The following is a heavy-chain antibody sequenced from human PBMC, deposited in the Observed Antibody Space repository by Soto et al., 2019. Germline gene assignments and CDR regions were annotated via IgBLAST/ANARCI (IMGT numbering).Heavy chain of an antibody. Sequence: GGSLRLSCAGYGFVVSTNYMNWVRQAPGKGLEWVSVIYSRGSTYYADSVKGRFTVSRDNSKNTVYLQMSSLRAEDTAVYYCALRTLVRGIIGGRLDNWGQGTPVTVYS. CDR2: IYSRGST. V-gene: IGHV3-66*01. J-gene: IGHJ4*02. CDR1: GFVVSTNY. D-gene: IGHD3-10*01. CDR3: ALRTLVRGIIGGRLDN.